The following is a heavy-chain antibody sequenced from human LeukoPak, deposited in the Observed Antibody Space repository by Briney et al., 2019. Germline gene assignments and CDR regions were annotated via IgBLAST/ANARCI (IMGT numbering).Heavy chain of an antibody. CDR2: ISSSSSYI. CDR1: GFTFSDYS. V-gene: IGHV3-21*01. D-gene: IGHD3-3*01. J-gene: IGHJ3*02. CDR3: ARDNNSGFLEWLWDAFDI. Sequence: GGSLRLSCAASGFTFSDYSMNWVRQAPGKGLEWVSSISSSSSYIYYADSVKGRFTISRDNAKNSLYLQMNSLRAEDTAVYYCARDNNSGFLEWLWDAFDIWGQGTMVTVSS.